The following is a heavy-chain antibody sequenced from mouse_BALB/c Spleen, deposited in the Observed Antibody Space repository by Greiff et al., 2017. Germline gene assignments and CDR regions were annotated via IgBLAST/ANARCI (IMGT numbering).Heavy chain of an antibody. V-gene: IGHV5-6-4*01. CDR3: TRGPAWFAY. J-gene: IGHJ3*01. CDR2: ISSGGSYT. Sequence: DVMLVESGGGLVKPGGSLKLSCAASGFTFSSYTMSWVRQTPEKRLEWVATISSGGSYTYYPDSVKGRFTISRDNAKNTLYLQMSSLKSEDTAMYYCTRGPAWFAYWGQGTLVTVSA. CDR1: GFTFSSYT.